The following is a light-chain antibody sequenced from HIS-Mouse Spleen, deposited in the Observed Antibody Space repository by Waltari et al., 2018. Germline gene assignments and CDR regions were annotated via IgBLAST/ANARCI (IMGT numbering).Light chain of an antibody. CDR2: DVS. Sequence: LTQPPSVSVSPAHTARFTLSCTGTSSDVGGYTYVAWYQQHPGKAPKLIIYDVSNRPSWVSNRFSGSKSGNTASLTISGLQAEDEADYYCSSYTSSSTLVVFGGGTKLTVL. CDR3: SSYTSSSTLVV. J-gene: IGLJ2*01. CDR1: SSDVGGYTY. V-gene: IGLV2-14*03.